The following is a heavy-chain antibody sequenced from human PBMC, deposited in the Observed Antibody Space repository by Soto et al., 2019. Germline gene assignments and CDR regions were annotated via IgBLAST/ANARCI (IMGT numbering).Heavy chain of an antibody. CDR3: ASPWSGIEKDAFDI. V-gene: IGHV3-30-3*01. D-gene: IGHD3-3*01. J-gene: IGHJ3*02. CDR1: GFTFSSYA. Sequence: GGSLRLSCAASGFTFSSYAMHWVRQAPGKGLEWVAVISYDGSNKYYADSVKGRFTISRDNSKNTLYLQMNSLRAEDTAVYYCASPWSGIEKDAFDIWGQGTMVTVSS. CDR2: ISYDGSNK.